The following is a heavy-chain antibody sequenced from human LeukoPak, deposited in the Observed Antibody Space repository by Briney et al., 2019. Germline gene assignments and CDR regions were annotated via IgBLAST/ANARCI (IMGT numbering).Heavy chain of an antibody. Sequence: GRSLRLSCAASGFTFSSYGMHWVRQAPGKGLEWVAVISYDGSNKYYADSVKGRFTISRDNSKNTLYLQMNSLRAEDTAVYYCAKDRMVRGVMDYWGQGTLVTVSS. CDR2: ISYDGSNK. D-gene: IGHD3-10*01. CDR3: AKDRMVRGVMDY. V-gene: IGHV3-30*18. CDR1: GFTFSSYG. J-gene: IGHJ4*02.